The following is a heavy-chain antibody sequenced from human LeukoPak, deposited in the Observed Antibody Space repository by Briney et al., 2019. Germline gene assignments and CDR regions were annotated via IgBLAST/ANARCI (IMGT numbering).Heavy chain of an antibody. Sequence: PSETLSLTCTVSGGSFSSYYWSWIRQPPGKKLEWIGHVYNSGSTNYNPSLKSRVTISMDTSKNQFSLQVSTVTAADTAVYYCARGSGRYYFYGIDVWGQGTTVTVSS. D-gene: IGHD7-27*01. V-gene: IGHV4-59*01. CDR1: GGSFSSYY. J-gene: IGHJ6*02. CDR2: VYNSGST. CDR3: ARGSGRYYFYGIDV.